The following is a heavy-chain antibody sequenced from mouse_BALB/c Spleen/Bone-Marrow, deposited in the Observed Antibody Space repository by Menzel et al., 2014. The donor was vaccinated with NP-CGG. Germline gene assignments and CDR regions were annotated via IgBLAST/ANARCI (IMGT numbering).Heavy chain of an antibody. CDR2: IDPANGYT. V-gene: IGHV14-3*02. J-gene: IGHJ2*01. D-gene: IGHD4-1*01. CDR3: ATLAGTFDY. CDR1: GFNIKDTY. Sequence: VQLQQPGAELVKPGASVKLSCTASGFNIKDTYMNWAKQRAEQGLEWIGRIDPANGYTEYDPKCQGKATIIADTSSNTACLQRGSLTSEDTAVYYCATLAGTFDYWAQGTTLTVSS.